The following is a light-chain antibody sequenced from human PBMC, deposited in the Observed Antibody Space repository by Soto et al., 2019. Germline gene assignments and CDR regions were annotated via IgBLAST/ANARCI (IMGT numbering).Light chain of an antibody. V-gene: IGKV1-5*01. J-gene: IGKJ1*01. CDR3: QQCHSYPWT. CDR1: QSINNW. Sequence: DIQMTQSPSSLSASVGDRVTITCRASQSINNWLAWYQQKPGKAPTLLIYDASTLESGVPSRFRGSGSETEFILTISSLQPDDSATYYCQQCHSYPWTFGQGTKVEVK. CDR2: DAS.